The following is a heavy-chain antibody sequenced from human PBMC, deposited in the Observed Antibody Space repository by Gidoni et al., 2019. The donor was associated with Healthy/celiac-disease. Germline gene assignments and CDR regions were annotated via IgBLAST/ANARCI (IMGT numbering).Heavy chain of an antibody. CDR1: GSTFSSYA. J-gene: IGHJ4*02. V-gene: IGHV3-23*01. CDR2: ISGNGGST. CDR3: AKSGGYSGYDIYFDY. D-gene: IGHD5-12*01. Sequence: EVQLLESGGGLVQPGGSLRLSCAASGSTFSSYAMSWVRQAPGKGLEWVSAISGNGGSTYYADSVKGRFTISRDNSKNTLYLQMNSLRAEDTAVYYCAKSGGYSGYDIYFDYWGQGTLVTVSS.